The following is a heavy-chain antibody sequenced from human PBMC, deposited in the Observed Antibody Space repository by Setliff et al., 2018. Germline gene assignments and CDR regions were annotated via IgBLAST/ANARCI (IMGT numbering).Heavy chain of an antibody. V-gene: IGHV1-18*01. CDR2: ISAYNGNT. D-gene: IGHD6-13*01. CDR1: GYTFTSYG. Sequence: ASVKVSCKASGYTFTSYGISWVRQAPGQGLEWMGWISAYNGNTNYAQKLQGRVTMTTDTSTSTAYMELRSLRAEDTAVYYCARDPIAAAGLYYYYYYMDVWGKGTTVTVSS. CDR3: ARDPIAAAGLYYYYYYMDV. J-gene: IGHJ6*03.